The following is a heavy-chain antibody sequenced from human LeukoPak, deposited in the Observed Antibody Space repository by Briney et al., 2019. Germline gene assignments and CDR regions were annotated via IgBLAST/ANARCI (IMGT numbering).Heavy chain of an antibody. Sequence: PSETLSLTCTVSGGSISSYYWSWIWQPPGKGLEWIGYIYYSGSTNYNPSLKSRVTISVDTSKNQFSLKLSSVTAADTAVYYCARDQTIFGEFRFDPWGQGTLVTVSS. CDR1: GGSISSYY. CDR2: IYYSGST. CDR3: ARDQTIFGEFRFDP. J-gene: IGHJ5*02. V-gene: IGHV4-59*01. D-gene: IGHD3-3*01.